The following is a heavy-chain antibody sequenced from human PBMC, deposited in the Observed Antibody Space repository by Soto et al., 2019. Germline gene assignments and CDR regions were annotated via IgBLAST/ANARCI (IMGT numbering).Heavy chain of an antibody. Sequence: SETLSLTCTVSGGSISSYYWSWIRQPPGKGLEWIGYIYYSGSTNYNPSLKSRVTISVDTSKNQFSLKLSSVTAADTAVYYCARDLGSYFDYWGQGTLVTVSS. J-gene: IGHJ4*02. V-gene: IGHV4-59*01. CDR2: IYYSGST. CDR1: GGSISSYY. CDR3: ARDLGSYFDY. D-gene: IGHD3-16*01.